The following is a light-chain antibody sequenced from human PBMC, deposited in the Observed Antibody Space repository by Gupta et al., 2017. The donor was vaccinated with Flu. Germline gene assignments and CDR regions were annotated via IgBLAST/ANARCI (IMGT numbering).Light chain of an antibody. Sequence: TLSLSPGERATLSCRASQSVSSYLAWYQQKPGQAPRLLIYDASNRATGIPARFSGSASGTDFTLTISSLEPEDFAVYYCQQRSNWPPEYTFGQGTKLEIK. CDR1: QSVSSY. CDR3: QQRSNWPPEYT. CDR2: DAS. J-gene: IGKJ2*01. V-gene: IGKV3-11*01.